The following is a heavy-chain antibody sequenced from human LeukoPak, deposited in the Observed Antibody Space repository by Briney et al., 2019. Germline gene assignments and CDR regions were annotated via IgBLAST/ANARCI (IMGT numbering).Heavy chain of an antibody. CDR2: INHSGST. V-gene: IGHV4-34*01. J-gene: IGHJ5*02. CDR1: GGSFSGYH. CDR3: ARGYGLLWFGR. Sequence: SETLSLTCAVYGGSFSGYHWSWIRQPPGKGLEWIGEINHSGSTNYNPSLKSRVTISVDTSKNQFSLKLSSVTAADTAVYYCARGYGLLWFGRWGQGTLVTVSS. D-gene: IGHD3-10*01.